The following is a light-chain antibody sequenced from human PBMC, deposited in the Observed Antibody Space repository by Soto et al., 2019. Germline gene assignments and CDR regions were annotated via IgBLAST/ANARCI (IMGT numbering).Light chain of an antibody. CDR1: QSISTY. CDR3: QQSYNHPVT. Sequence: DIQMTQSPSSLSASVGDRVSITCRASQSISTYLNWFQQKPGEAPNLLMYSASTLQSGVPSRFSGSGSGTDFTLTISSLQPEDFATYYCQQSYNHPVTFVQGTRLDIK. J-gene: IGKJ5*01. CDR2: SAS. V-gene: IGKV1-39*01.